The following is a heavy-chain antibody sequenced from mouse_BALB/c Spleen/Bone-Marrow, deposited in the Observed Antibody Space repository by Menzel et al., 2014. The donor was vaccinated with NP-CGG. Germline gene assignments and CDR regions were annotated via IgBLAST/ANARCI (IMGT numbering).Heavy chain of an antibody. Sequence: VQRVESGPGLVAPSQSLSITCTVSGFSLTVYGVNWVRQPPGEGLEWLGMIWGDGITDYNSAFKSRLSISKDDSKSQVFLKMNSLQTDDTAKYYCAREGNYFDYWGQGTTLTVSS. CDR3: AREGNYFDY. J-gene: IGHJ2*01. CDR1: GFSLTVYG. V-gene: IGHV2-6-7*01. CDR2: IWGDGIT.